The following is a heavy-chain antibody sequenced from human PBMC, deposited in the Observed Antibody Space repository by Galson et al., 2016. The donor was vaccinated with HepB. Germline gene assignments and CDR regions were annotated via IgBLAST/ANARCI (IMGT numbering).Heavy chain of an antibody. CDR3: ARPRDRSGYYYMGFDS. CDR2: IIPTFATS. Sequence: SVKVSCKASGGTFSSFAIHWVRQAPGQGLEWMGAIIPTFATSIYAQKFQGRVTITADNSTSSVYMALSSLKFDDTALYYCARPRDRSGYYYMGFDSWGQGTLVTVSS. J-gene: IGHJ5*01. V-gene: IGHV1-69*06. CDR1: GGTFSSFA. D-gene: IGHD3-22*01.